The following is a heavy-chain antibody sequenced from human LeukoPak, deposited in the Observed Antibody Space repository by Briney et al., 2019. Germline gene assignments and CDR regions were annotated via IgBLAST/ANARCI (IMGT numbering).Heavy chain of an antibody. V-gene: IGHV3-21*01. Sequence: GGSLRLSCAASGFTFGSYSMNWVRQAPGKGLEWVSSISSSSSYIYYADSVKGRFTISRDNAKNSLYLQMNSLRAEDTAVYYCAREPYGGNSDYWGQGTLVTVSS. CDR3: AREPYGGNSDY. J-gene: IGHJ4*02. CDR2: ISSSSSYI. CDR1: GFTFGSYS. D-gene: IGHD4-23*01.